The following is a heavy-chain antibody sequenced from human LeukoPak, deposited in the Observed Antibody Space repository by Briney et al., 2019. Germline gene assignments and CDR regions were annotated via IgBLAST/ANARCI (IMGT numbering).Heavy chain of an antibody. CDR1: GFTFTSSA. V-gene: IGHV1-58*01. Sequence: TSMKVSCKASGFTFTSSAVQWVRQARGQRLEWIGWIVVGSGNTNYAQKFQERVTITRDMSTSTAYMELSSLRSEDTAVYYCARGASSIAALNPFWYFDLWGRGTLVTVSS. D-gene: IGHD6-6*01. CDR2: IVVGSGNT. CDR3: ARGASSIAALNPFWYFDL. J-gene: IGHJ2*01.